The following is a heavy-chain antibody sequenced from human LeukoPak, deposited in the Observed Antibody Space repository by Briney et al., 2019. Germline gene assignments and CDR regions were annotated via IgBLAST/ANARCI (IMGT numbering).Heavy chain of an antibody. Sequence: PGGSLRLSCAASGFTFSDYYMSWIRQAPGKGLEWVANIKQDGSEKYYVDSVKGRFTISRDNAKNSLYLQMNSLRAEDTAVYYCERGGWDSYGRRYDAFDIWGQGTMATVSS. J-gene: IGHJ3*02. V-gene: IGHV3-7*01. CDR1: GFTFSDYY. CDR3: ERGGWDSYGRRYDAFDI. D-gene: IGHD5-18*01. CDR2: IKQDGSEK.